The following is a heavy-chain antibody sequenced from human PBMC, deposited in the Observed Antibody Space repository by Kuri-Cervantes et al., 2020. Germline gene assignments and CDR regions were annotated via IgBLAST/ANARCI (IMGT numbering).Heavy chain of an antibody. D-gene: IGHD3-22*01. Sequence: GSLRLSCIVSGGPISGHSWSWIRQPPGKGLEWIGYIYYSGSTNYNPSLKSRVTISVDTSKNQFSLKLSSVTAADTAVYYCARIAGSYYYDSSGYYPDYWGQGTLVTVSS. J-gene: IGHJ4*02. CDR3: ARIAGSYYYDSSGYYPDY. V-gene: IGHV4-59*11. CDR1: GGPISGHS. CDR2: IYYSGST.